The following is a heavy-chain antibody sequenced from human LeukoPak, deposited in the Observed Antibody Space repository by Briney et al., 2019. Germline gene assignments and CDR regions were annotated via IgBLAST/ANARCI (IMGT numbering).Heavy chain of an antibody. CDR2: IWYDGSNK. Sequence: GGSLRLSCAASGFTFSSYGMHWVRQAPGKGLEWVAVIWYDGSNKYYADSVKGRFTISRDNSKNTLYLQMNSLRAEDTAVYYCAKDGGVGATDYWGQGTLVTVSS. D-gene: IGHD1-26*01. CDR3: AKDGGVGATDY. V-gene: IGHV3-33*06. CDR1: GFTFSSYG. J-gene: IGHJ4*02.